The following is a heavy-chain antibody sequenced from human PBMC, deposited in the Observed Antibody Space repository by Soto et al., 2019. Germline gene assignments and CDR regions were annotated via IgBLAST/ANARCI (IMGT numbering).Heavy chain of an antibody. CDR3: ARDDNSNWGLGNHDAFDI. J-gene: IGHJ3*02. Sequence: GGSLRLSCAASGFTFSSYSMNWVRQAPGKGLEWVSSISSSSSYIYYADSVKGRFTISRDNAKNSLYLQMNSLRAEDTAVYYCARDDNSNWGLGNHDAFDIWGQGTMVTVSS. V-gene: IGHV3-21*01. D-gene: IGHD7-27*01. CDR1: GFTFSSYS. CDR2: ISSSSSYI.